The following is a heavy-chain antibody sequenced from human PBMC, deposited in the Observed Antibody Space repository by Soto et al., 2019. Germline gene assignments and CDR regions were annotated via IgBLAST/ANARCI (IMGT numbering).Heavy chain of an antibody. CDR2: IYSGGST. Sequence: EVQLVESGGALVQPGGSPRLSCAASGFTVTNNYMSWVRQAPGKGLAWVSVIYSGGSTYYADSVRGRFTISRDNSKNTLYLQMNSLRAEDTAVYYCARKADGTGWYFDYWGQGTLVTVSS. J-gene: IGHJ4*02. CDR3: ARKADGTGWYFDY. D-gene: IGHD6-19*01. V-gene: IGHV3-66*01. CDR1: GFTVTNNY.